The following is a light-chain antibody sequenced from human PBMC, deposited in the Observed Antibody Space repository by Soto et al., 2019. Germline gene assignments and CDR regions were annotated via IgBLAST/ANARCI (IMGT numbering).Light chain of an antibody. J-gene: IGLJ1*01. Sequence: QSALTQPRSVPGSPGHSVTISCTGTSSDVGGYNYVSWYQQHPGKAPKLMIYDVSKRPSGVPDRFSGSKSGNTASLTISGLQAEDEADYCCCSYAGSYTYVFGTGTKVTVL. CDR2: DVS. V-gene: IGLV2-11*01. CDR1: SSDVGGYNY. CDR3: CSYAGSYTYV.